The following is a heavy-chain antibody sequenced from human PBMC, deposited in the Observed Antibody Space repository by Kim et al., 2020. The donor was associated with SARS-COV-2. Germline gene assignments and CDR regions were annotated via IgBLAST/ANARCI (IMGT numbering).Heavy chain of an antibody. V-gene: IGHV1-2*06. CDR2: INPNSGGT. Sequence: ASVKVSCKASGYTFTGYYMHWVRQAPGQGLEWMGRINPNSGGTNYAQKFQGRVTMTRDTSISTAYMELSRLRSDDTAVYYCARDLGWFGELSWFDPWGQGTLVTVSS. CDR1: GYTFTGYY. J-gene: IGHJ5*02. D-gene: IGHD3-10*01. CDR3: ARDLGWFGELSWFDP.